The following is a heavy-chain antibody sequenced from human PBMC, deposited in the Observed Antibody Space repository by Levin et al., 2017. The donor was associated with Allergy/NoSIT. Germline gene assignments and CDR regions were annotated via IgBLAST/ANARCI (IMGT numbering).Heavy chain of an antibody. Sequence: PSETLSLTCTVSGGSISSSSFYWGWIRQPPGKGLEWIGSIYYSGSTYYNPSLKSRVTISVDTSKNRFSLRLSSVTAADTAVYSCARHAKEWGYDAFDIWGQGTMVTVSS. CDR2: IYYSGST. CDR1: GGSISSSSFY. V-gene: IGHV4-39*01. J-gene: IGHJ3*02. CDR3: ARHAKEWGYDAFDI. D-gene: IGHD3-3*01.